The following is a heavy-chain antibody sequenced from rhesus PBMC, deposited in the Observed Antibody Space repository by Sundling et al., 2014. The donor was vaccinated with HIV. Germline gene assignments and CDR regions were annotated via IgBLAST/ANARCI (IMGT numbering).Heavy chain of an antibody. V-gene: IGHV3S42*01. D-gene: IGHD3-3*01. CDR3: AKVGGTGNYFLRLVF. J-gene: IGHJ6*01. Sequence: EVQLVESGGGLVQPGGSLRLSCAASGFTFSSYGMFWVRQAPGKGLEWISAINSDGGSTFYVDSVKGRFTLSRDNSKNTLSLLMNSLRPEDTAVYYCAKVGGTGNYFLRLVFWAEGSVVTVSS. CDR2: INSDGGST. CDR1: GFTFSSYG.